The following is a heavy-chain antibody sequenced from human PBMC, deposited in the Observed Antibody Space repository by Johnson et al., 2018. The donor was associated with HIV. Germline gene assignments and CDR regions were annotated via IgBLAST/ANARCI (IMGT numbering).Heavy chain of an antibody. J-gene: IGHJ3*02. Sequence: QMQLVESGGGVVQPGRSLRLSCAASGFTFSSYAMHWVRQAPGKGLEWVAVISYDGSNKYYADSVKGRFTISRDNSKNTLYLQMNSRRAEDTAVYYCAREALLWFGENGAFDIWGQGTMVTVSS. CDR2: ISYDGSNK. D-gene: IGHD3-10*01. CDR3: AREALLWFGENGAFDI. V-gene: IGHV3-30*04. CDR1: GFTFSSYA.